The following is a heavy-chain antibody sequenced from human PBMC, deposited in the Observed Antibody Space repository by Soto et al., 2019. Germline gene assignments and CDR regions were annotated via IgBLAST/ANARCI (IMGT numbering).Heavy chain of an antibody. D-gene: IGHD3-3*01. J-gene: IGHJ5*02. V-gene: IGHV1-69*12. CDR2: IVPLFGTA. Sequence: QVQLVQSGAEVKEPGSSVNVSCKTSGGTFGNTAVTWVRQVPGQGLEGIGGIVPLFGTASYAQKFRGRVMITADESTSTAYMDLSSLRSDDTAIYYCARDGDPGYSFWSGPLGGGRFDPWGQGTLVTVSS. CDR3: ARDGDPGYSFWSGPLGGGRFDP. CDR1: GGTFGNTA.